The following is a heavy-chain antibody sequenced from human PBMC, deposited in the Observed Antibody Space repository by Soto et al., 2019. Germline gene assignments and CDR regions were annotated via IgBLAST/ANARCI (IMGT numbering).Heavy chain of an antibody. D-gene: IGHD6-13*01. CDR1: GGSIRSNY. Sequence: SLTCTVSGGSIRSNYWTWIRQPPGKGLEWIGYFYNSGSTNYNPSLKSRVTISEDTSKSQFSLKVNSMTAADTAVYYCARYRREAVAGYTLDNWGQGILVTVSS. V-gene: IGHV4-59*01. J-gene: IGHJ4*02. CDR3: ARYRREAVAGYTLDN. CDR2: FYNSGST.